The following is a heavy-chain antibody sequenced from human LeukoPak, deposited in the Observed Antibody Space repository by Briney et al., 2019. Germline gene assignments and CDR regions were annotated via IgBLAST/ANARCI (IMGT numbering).Heavy chain of an antibody. Sequence: GGSLRLSCAASGFTFSSYSMNGVLQAPGKGLEWVSSISSSSSYIYYADSVKGRFTISRDNAKNSLYLQMNSLRAEDTAVYYCARDQHMENRAFYYYYGMDVWGQGTTVTVSS. V-gene: IGHV3-21*01. CDR3: ARDQHMENRAFYYYYGMDV. D-gene: IGHD1-14*01. CDR2: ISSSSSYI. J-gene: IGHJ6*02. CDR1: GFTFSSYS.